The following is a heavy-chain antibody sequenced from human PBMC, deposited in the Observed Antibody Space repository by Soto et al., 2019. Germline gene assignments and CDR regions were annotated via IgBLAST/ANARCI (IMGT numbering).Heavy chain of an antibody. V-gene: IGHV3-30-3*01. Sequence: QVQLVESGGGVVKPGSSLRLSCAASGFTFSSYAMHWVRQAPGKGLEWVAVISYDGSNKYYADSVKGRFTISRDNSKNTLYLQMSSLSAEDTAVYYCARGSWVYWGQGTLVTVSS. CDR3: ARGSWVY. CDR2: ISYDGSNK. CDR1: GFTFSSYA. D-gene: IGHD3-16*01. J-gene: IGHJ4*02.